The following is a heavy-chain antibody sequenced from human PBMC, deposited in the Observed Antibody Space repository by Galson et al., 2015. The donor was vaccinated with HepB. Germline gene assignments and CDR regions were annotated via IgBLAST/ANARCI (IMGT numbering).Heavy chain of an antibody. Sequence: SLRLSCAASGFTFTHYAMTWVRRAPGKGLGWGSSISHSGNSTYYSAFVRGRFAISRDNSKNTLYLQMNSLRGEETAVYHCARDPRFGSGSSCNSTLHFHHDLDVWGQGTMVTVSS. V-gene: IGHV3-23*01. CDR1: GFTFTHYA. D-gene: IGHD2/OR15-2a*01. CDR2: ISHSGNST. J-gene: IGHJ6*02. CDR3: ARDPRFGSGSSCNSTLHFHHDLDV.